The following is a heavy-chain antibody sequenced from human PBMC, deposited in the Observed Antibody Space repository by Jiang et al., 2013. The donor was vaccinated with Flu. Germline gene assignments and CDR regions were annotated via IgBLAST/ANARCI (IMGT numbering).Heavy chain of an antibody. J-gene: IGHJ2*01. V-gene: IGHV1-3*01. CDR1: GYIFSNHA. CDR2: INVADGDT. D-gene: IGHD2-2*01. Sequence: SGAEVKQPGTSVKVSCTASGYIFSNHAMHWLRQAPGQRLEWMGRINVADGDTKYFQRFQGRITITRDTSASTVYMELHRLTSEDTAMYYCARVGGPSRSDVVFGYF. CDR3: ARVGGPSRSDVVFGYF.